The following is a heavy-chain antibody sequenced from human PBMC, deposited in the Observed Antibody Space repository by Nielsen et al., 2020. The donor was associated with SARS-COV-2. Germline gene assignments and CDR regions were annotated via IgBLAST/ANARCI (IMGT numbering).Heavy chain of an antibody. V-gene: IGHV3-7*05. CDR1: GFTFSSYW. Sequence: GESLKISCAASGFTFSSYWMSWVRQAPGKGLEWVANIKQDGSEKYYVDSVKGRFTISRDNAKNSLYLQMNSLRAEDTAVYYCARSRGVAAAGYFDYWGQGTLVTVSS. D-gene: IGHD6-13*01. J-gene: IGHJ4*02. CDR3: ARSRGVAAAGYFDY. CDR2: IKQDGSEK.